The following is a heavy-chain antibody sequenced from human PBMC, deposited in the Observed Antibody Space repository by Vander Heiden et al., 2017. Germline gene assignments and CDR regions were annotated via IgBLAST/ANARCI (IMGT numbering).Heavy chain of an antibody. D-gene: IGHD3-10*01. CDR2: ISSSSSTI. J-gene: IGHJ4*02. V-gene: IGHV3-48*02. Sequence: EVQLVESGGGLVQPGGSLRLSCAASGFTFSSYSRNWVRQGPGKGLEWVSYISSSSSTIYYADSVKGRFTISRDNAKNSLYLQMNSLRDEDTAVYYCARDINYYGSGHFDYWGQGTLVTVSS. CDR3: ARDINYYGSGHFDY. CDR1: GFTFSSYS.